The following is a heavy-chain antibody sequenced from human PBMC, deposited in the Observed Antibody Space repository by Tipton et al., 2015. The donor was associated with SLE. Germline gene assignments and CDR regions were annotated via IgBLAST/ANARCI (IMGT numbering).Heavy chain of an antibody. Sequence: TLSLTCNVSGYSIGSGYYWGWIRQPPGKGLEWIGSIYHSGSTYHNPSLRGRVTISIDMSKNQFFLRLTSVTAADTAVYYCARKGGFWSAYYTDWYLDLWGRGTLVTVSS. CDR1: GYSIGSGYY. D-gene: IGHD3-3*01. V-gene: IGHV4-38-2*02. J-gene: IGHJ2*01. CDR3: ARKGGFWSAYYTDWYLDL. CDR2: IYHSGST.